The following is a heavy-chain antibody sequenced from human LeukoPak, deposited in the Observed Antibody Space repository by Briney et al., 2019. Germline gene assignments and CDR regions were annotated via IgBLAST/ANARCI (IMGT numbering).Heavy chain of an antibody. D-gene: IGHD5-18*01. Sequence: SETLSLTCAVYGGSFSGYYWSWIRQPPGKGLEWIGEINHSGSTNYNPSLKSRVTISVDTSKNQFSLKLSSVTAADTAVYYCARHGPLEVDTAMAEDYYYMDVWGKGTTVTISS. CDR1: GGSFSGYY. CDR2: INHSGST. J-gene: IGHJ6*03. CDR3: ARHGPLEVDTAMAEDYYYMDV. V-gene: IGHV4-34*01.